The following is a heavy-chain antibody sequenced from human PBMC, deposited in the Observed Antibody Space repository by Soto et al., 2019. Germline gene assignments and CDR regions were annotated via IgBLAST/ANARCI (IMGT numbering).Heavy chain of an antibody. J-gene: IGHJ4*02. CDR1: GYTFTSYA. Sequence: QVQLVQSGAEVKKPGASVKVSCKASGYTFTSYAMHWVRQAPGQRLEWMGWINAGNGNTKYSQKFQGRVTITRDTSASTAYMELSSPRSEDTAVYYCARANYDFWSGYYTVDYWGQGTLVTVSS. V-gene: IGHV1-3*01. CDR3: ARANYDFWSGYYTVDY. D-gene: IGHD3-3*01. CDR2: INAGNGNT.